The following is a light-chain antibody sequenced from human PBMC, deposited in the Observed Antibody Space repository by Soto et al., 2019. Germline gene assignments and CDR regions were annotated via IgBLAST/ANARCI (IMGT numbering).Light chain of an antibody. CDR3: QQSYNLPWT. J-gene: IGKJ1*01. Sequence: AIQLTQSPSSLSASVGDRVTITCRVSLAISRYLAWFQQKPGEAPNLLVYDASSVRSVVPSRFSGSGSGTDFTLTIMSLRPEDLGTYYCQQSYNLPWTFGQGTNVEIK. CDR1: LAISRY. CDR2: DAS. V-gene: IGKV1D-13*01.